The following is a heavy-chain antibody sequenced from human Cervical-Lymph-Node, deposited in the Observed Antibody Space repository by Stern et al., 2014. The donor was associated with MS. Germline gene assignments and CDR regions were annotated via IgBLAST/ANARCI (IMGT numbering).Heavy chain of an antibody. Sequence: MQLVESGGGLVKPGGSLRLSCAASGFNFNDHYMSWIRQAPGKGLEWISYISSRAIIINYSASVKGRFTISRDDAKNSLYLHMNSLRAEDTALYYCVRSKSDYAGNPANFDHWGQGTLVTVST. D-gene: IGHD4-23*01. CDR1: GFNFNDHY. J-gene: IGHJ4*02. CDR3: VRSKSDYAGNPANFDH. V-gene: IGHV3-11*01. CDR2: ISSRAIII.